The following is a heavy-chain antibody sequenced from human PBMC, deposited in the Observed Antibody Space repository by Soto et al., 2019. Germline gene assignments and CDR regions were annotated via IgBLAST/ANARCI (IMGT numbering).Heavy chain of an antibody. D-gene: IGHD6-19*01. V-gene: IGHV4-34*01. CDR2: INYSGST. Sequence: SETLSLTCTVSGGSFSGYYWSWIRQPPGKGLEWIGEINYSGSTNYNPSLKSRVTISVDTSKNQFSLKLSSVTAADTAVYYCARHAFHSSGFTDYWGQGTLVTVSS. CDR3: ARHAFHSSGFTDY. J-gene: IGHJ4*02. CDR1: GGSFSGYY.